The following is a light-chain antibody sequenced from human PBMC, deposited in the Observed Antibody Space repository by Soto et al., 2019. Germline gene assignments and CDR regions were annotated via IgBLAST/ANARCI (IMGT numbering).Light chain of an antibody. CDR2: SNN. CDR3: QSYDRSLNTWV. J-gene: IGLJ3*02. Sequence: QSVLTQPPSVSGAPGQRVTISCTGSSSNIRAVFDVNWYQQLPGAAPKLLIYSNNNRPSGVPDRFSGSKSGTSASLAITGLQAEDEADYYCQSYDRSLNTWVFGGGTKLTVL. CDR1: SSNIRAVFD. V-gene: IGLV1-40*01.